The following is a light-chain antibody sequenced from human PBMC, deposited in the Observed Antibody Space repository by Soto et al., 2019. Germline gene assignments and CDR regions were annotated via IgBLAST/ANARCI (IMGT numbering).Light chain of an antibody. Sequence: SVVDGSIKNNLACQSISICLAWYQQKPGKAPKILIYKASSLESGVPSRFSCSGSGTEFTLTISRLQSEDFAVYYCQNYNTWPLAFGQGTKVDIK. CDR2: KAS. CDR1: QSISIC. V-gene: IGKV1-5*03. J-gene: IGKJ1*01. CDR3: QNYNTWPLA.